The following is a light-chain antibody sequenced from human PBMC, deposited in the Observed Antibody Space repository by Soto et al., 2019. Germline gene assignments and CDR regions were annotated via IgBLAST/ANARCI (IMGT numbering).Light chain of an antibody. Sequence: QSALTPPASVSGSPGQSITISCTGTSSDVGGYNYVSWYQQHPGKAPKLMIYEVSNRPSGVSNRFSGSKSGNTASLTISGFQAEDEAHYYCSSYTSSSTYVFGSGTKLTVL. J-gene: IGLJ1*01. CDR2: EVS. CDR3: SSYTSSSTYV. CDR1: SSDVGGYNY. V-gene: IGLV2-14*01.